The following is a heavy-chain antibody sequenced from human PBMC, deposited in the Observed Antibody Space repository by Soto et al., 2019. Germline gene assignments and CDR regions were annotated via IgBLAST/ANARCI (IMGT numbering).Heavy chain of an antibody. D-gene: IGHD3-22*01. CDR3: ATVPREAQLVVITLGFDY. V-gene: IGHV1-24*01. J-gene: IGHJ4*02. CDR2: FDPEDGET. CDR1: GYTLTELS. Sequence: ASVKVSCKVSGYTLTELSMHWVRQAPGKGLEGMGGFDPEDGETIYAQKFQGRVTMTEDTSTNTAYMELRSLRSEDTAVYYCATVPREAQLVVITLGFDYWGQGTLVTVSS.